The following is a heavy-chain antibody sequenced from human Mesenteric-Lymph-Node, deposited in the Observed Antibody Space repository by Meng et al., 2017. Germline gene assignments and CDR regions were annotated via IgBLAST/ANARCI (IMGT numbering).Heavy chain of an antibody. D-gene: IGHD6-19*01. CDR3: ARVTVVAYSSGWYY. CDR1: GFTFTSYA. J-gene: IGHJ4*02. V-gene: IGHV1-3*01. Sequence: GGSLRLSCAASGFTFTSYAMHWVRQAPGQRLEWMGWINAGNGNTKYSQKFQGRVTITRDTSASTAYMELSSLRSEDTAVYYCARVTVVAYSSGWYYWGQGTLVTVSS. CDR2: INAGNGNT.